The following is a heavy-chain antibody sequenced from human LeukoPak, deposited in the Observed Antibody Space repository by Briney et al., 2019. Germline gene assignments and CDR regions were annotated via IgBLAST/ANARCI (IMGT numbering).Heavy chain of an antibody. J-gene: IGHJ6*02. CDR1: GVSFSGYY. CDR3: ARVSAWSGTSHSTYGMDV. CDR2: INHSGST. D-gene: IGHD2-2*01. V-gene: IGHV4-34*01. Sequence: SETLSLTCAVYGVSFSGYYWSWIRQPPGKGLEWIGEINHSGSTNYNPSLKSRVTISVDTSKNEFSLKLSSVTAADTAVYYCARVSAWSGTSHSTYGMDVWGQGTTVTVSS.